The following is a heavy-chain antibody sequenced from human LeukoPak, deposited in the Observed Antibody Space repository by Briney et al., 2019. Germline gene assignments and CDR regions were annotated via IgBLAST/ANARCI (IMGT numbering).Heavy chain of an antibody. Sequence: PSETLSLTCTVSGGSISSYFWSWVRQPPGKGLEWIGFIHYSGSPNYNPSLKSRVTISVDTSKNLFSLKLSSVTAADTAVYYCARGGSYGDYSLDYWGQGTLVTVSS. J-gene: IGHJ4*02. CDR3: ARGGSYGDYSLDY. V-gene: IGHV4-59*08. D-gene: IGHD4-17*01. CDR1: GGSISSYF. CDR2: IHYSGSP.